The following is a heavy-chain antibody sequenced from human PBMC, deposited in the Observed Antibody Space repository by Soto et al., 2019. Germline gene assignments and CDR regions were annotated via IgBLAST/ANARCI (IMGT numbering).Heavy chain of an antibody. D-gene: IGHD2-2*01. Sequence: SSVKVSCKASGGTFSSYAISWVRQAPGQGLEWMGGIIPIFGTANYAQKFQGRVTITADESTSTAYMELSSLRSEDTAVYYCARDRSPIAPAAISFDTCGQGPLVTLSS. CDR3: ARDRSPIAPAAISFDT. CDR1: GGTFSSYA. CDR2: IIPIFGTA. V-gene: IGHV1-69*13. J-gene: IGHJ5*02.